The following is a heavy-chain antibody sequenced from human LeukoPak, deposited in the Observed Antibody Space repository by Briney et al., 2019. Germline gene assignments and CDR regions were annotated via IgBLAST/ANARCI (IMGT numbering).Heavy chain of an antibody. Sequence: SETLSLTCTVSGGSISSGNYYWNWIRQPAGKGLEWIGRISTSGNTNYNPSLKSRVTISVDTSKNQFSLKLSSVTAADTAVYYCARSGYSYGADAFEIWGQGTMVTVSS. CDR3: ARSGYSYGADAFEI. J-gene: IGHJ3*02. CDR1: GGSISSGNYY. V-gene: IGHV4-61*02. D-gene: IGHD5-18*01. CDR2: ISTSGNT.